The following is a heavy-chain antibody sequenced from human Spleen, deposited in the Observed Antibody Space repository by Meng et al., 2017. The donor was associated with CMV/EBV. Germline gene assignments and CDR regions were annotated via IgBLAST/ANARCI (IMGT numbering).Heavy chain of an antibody. CDR3: AREGVGATLIDY. D-gene: IGHD1-26*01. V-gene: IGHV3-48*03. CDR2: ISNSGSGNRK. Sequence: GESLKISCAASGFTFSSYEMNWVRQAPGKGLEWVAYISNSGSGNRKNHADSVKGRFSISRDSARNSLYLQMNSLRAEDTAVYYCAREGVGATLIDYWGQGTLVTVSS. CDR1: GFTFSSYE. J-gene: IGHJ4*02.